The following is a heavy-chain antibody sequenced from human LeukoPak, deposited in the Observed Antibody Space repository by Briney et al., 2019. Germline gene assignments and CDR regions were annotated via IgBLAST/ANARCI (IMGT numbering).Heavy chain of an antibody. D-gene: IGHD3-16*01. CDR2: IHYSGIP. CDR1: GGSISGHY. CDR3: GSFGVDYDMDV. J-gene: IGHJ6*01. V-gene: IGHV4-59*11. Sequence: AETLSLTCTVSGGSISGHYWTWIRQPPGEGLEWIGQIHYSGIPDYNPSLKSRVTIPVDTSKNQLSLKLTSVTCEDTPRYYCGSFGVDYDMDVWGQGPRVPVSS.